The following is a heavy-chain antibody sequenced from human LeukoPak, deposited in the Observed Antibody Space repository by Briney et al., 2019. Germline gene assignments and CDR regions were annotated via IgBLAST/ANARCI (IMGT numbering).Heavy chain of an antibody. J-gene: IGHJ4*02. V-gene: IGHV3-33*06. CDR1: GFTFSNYA. CDR2: IWSDGSNK. CDR3: AKSRILMVYADY. D-gene: IGHD2-8*01. Sequence: PGGSLRLSCTASGFTFSNYAMHWVRQAPGKGLEWVTIIWSDGSNKYYAESMKGRFTISRDNSKNTLYLQMNSLRAEDTAVYFCAKSRILMVYADYWGQGTLLTVSS.